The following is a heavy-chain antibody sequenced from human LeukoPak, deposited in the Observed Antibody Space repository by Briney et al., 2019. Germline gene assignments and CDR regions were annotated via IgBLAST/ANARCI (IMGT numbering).Heavy chain of an antibody. CDR3: AREGGLRNPGRIQH. D-gene: IGHD4-17*01. CDR2: IYYSGST. V-gene: IGHV4-31*03. CDR1: GGSISSGGYY. J-gene: IGHJ1*01. Sequence: PSETLSLTCTVSGGSISSGGYYWSWIRQHPGKGLEWIRYIYYSGSTYYNPSLKSRVTISVDTSKNQFSLKLSSVTAADTAVYYCAREGGLRNPGRIQHWGQGTLVTVSS.